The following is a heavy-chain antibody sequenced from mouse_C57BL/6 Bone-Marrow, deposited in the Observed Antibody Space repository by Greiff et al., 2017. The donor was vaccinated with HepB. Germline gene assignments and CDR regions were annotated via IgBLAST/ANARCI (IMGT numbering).Heavy chain of an antibody. CDR2: IYPGSGNT. V-gene: IGHV1-76*01. CDR3: ARRLPPYYYAMDY. J-gene: IGHJ4*01. Sequence: VQLQQSGAELVRPGASVKLSCKASGYTFTDYYINRVKQRPGQGLEWIARIYPGSGNTYYNEKFKGKATLTAEKSSSTAYMQLSGLTSEDSAVYFCARRLPPYYYAMDYWGQGTSVTVSS. D-gene: IGHD2-2*01. CDR1: GYTFTDYY.